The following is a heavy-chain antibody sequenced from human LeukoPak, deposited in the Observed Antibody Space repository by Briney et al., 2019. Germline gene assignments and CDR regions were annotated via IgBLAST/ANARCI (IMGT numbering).Heavy chain of an antibody. Sequence: GGSLRLSCAASGFTFSDYYMSWIRQAPGKGLEWVSYISSSGSTIYYADSVKGRFTISRDNAKNSLYLQVNSLRAEDTAVYYCAREYSSEYYFDYWGQGTLVTVSS. CDR3: AREYSSEYYFDY. CDR1: GFTFSDYY. CDR2: ISSSGSTI. D-gene: IGHD5-12*01. V-gene: IGHV3-11*01. J-gene: IGHJ4*02.